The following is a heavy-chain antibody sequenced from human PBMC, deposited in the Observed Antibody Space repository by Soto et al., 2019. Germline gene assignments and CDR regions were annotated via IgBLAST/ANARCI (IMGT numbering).Heavy chain of an antibody. Sequence: SLTCAVYGGSLSCHYWNWIRQPPGKGLEWIGEINHIGSTNYNASLKGRVTISLDTSTNEVFLKLSSVTAADTAVYYCARGRGFDPWGQGTLVTVSS. CDR3: ARGRGFDP. CDR2: INHIGST. CDR1: GGSLSCHY. V-gene: IGHV4-34*01. J-gene: IGHJ5*02.